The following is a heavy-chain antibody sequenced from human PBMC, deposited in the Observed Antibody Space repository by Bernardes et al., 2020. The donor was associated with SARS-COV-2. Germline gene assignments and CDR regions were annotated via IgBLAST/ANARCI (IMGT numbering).Heavy chain of an antibody. D-gene: IGHD3-9*01. Sequence: GGSLRLSCAASGFTFSSYAMSWVRQAPGKGLEWVSAISGSGGSTYYADSVKGRFTISRDNSKNTLYLQMNSLRAEDTAVYYCAKVPSGLVTRPHWYFDLWGRGTLVTVSS. CDR1: GFTFSSYA. J-gene: IGHJ2*01. CDR3: AKVPSGLVTRPHWYFDL. CDR2: ISGSGGST. V-gene: IGHV3-23*01.